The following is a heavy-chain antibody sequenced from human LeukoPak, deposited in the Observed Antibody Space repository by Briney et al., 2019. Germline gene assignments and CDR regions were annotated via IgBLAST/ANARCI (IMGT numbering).Heavy chain of an antibody. CDR1: GFTFDDYA. J-gene: IGHJ3*02. Sequence: GGSLRLSCAASGFTFDDYAMHWVRQAPGKGLEWVSGISWNSGSIGYADSVKGRFTISRDNAKNSLYLQMNSLRAEDTAVYYCARGRDSGSYWDAFDIWGQGTMVTVSS. CDR2: ISWNSGSI. D-gene: IGHD1-26*01. CDR3: ARGRDSGSYWDAFDI. V-gene: IGHV3-9*01.